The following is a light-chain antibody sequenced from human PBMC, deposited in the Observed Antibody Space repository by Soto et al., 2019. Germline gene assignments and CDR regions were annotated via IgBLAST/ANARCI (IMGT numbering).Light chain of an antibody. J-gene: IGKJ4*01. Sequence: EIVLTQSPATLSLSPGERATLSCRASQSVSSYLAWYQQKPGQAPRLLIYDASNRATGIPARFSGSGSGTDFTLTISSLAPEDFAVYYCQQRSNWLATFGGGTKVEIK. V-gene: IGKV3-11*01. CDR2: DAS. CDR1: QSVSSY. CDR3: QQRSNWLAT.